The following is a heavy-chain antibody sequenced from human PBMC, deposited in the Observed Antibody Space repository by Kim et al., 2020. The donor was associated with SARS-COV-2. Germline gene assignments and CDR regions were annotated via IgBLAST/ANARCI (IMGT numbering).Heavy chain of an antibody. CDR3: ARGSIAAAGTEDY. D-gene: IGHD6-13*01. J-gene: IGHJ4*02. CDR2: INHSGST. V-gene: IGHV4-34*01. Sequence: SETLSLTCAVYGGSFSGYYWSWIRQPPGKGLEWIGEINHSGSTNYNPSLKSRVTISVDTSKNQFSLKLSSVTAADTAVYYCARGSIAAAGTEDYWGQGTLVTVSS. CDR1: GGSFSGYY.